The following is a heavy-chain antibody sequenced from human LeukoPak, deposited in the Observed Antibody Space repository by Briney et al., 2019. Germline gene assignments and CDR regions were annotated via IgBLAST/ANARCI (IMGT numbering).Heavy chain of an antibody. V-gene: IGHV3-74*01. CDR3: ASLGMDYDSSGYYSLN. J-gene: IGHJ4*02. Sequence: PGGSLRLSCAASGFTFSSYRMHWVRRAPGRGLVRVSRLNSDGSSTTYADSVKGRFTISRDNAKNTLYLQMNSLRAEDTAVYYCASLGMDYDSSGYYSLNWGQGTLVTVSS. CDR1: GFTFSSYR. CDR2: LNSDGSST. D-gene: IGHD3-22*01.